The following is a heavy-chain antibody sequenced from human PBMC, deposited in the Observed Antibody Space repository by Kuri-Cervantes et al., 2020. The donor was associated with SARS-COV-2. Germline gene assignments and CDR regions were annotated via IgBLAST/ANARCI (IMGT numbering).Heavy chain of an antibody. CDR3: ARAFMVRGVNGPGY. CDR2: ISYDGGNK. D-gene: IGHD3-10*01. CDR1: GFTFSSYG. Sequence: GGSLRLSCAASGFTFSSYGMHWVRQAPGKGLEWVAVISYDGGNKYYADSVKGRFTISRDNSKNTLYLQMNSLRAEDTAVYYCARAFMVRGVNGPGYWGQGTLVTVSS. V-gene: IGHV3-30*03. J-gene: IGHJ4*02.